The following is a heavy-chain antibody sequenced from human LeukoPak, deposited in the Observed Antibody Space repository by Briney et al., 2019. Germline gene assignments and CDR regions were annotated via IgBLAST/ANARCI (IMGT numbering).Heavy chain of an antibody. CDR3: AKGSGYYSFDY. Sequence: ASVKVSCKASGGTFSSYTISWVRQAPGQGLEWMGRIIPILGIANYAQKFQGRVTITADKSTSTAYMELSSLRSEDTAVYYCAKGSGYYSFDYWGQGTLVTVSS. D-gene: IGHD5-12*01. J-gene: IGHJ4*02. CDR1: GGTFSSYT. CDR2: IIPILGIA. V-gene: IGHV1-69*02.